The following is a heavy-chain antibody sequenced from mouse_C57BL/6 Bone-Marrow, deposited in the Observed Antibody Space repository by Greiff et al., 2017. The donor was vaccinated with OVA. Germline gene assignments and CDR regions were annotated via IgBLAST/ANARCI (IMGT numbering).Heavy chain of an antibody. J-gene: IGHJ3*01. CDR1: GYSFTGYY. CDR3: ARHYGSRWFAY. CDR2: INPSTGGT. Sequence: LVESGPELVKPGASVKISCKASGYSFTGYYMNWVKQSPEKSLEWIGEINPSTGGTTYNQKFKAKATLTVDKSSSTAYMQLKSLTSEDSAVYFCARHYGSRWFAYWGKGALVTVAA. V-gene: IGHV1-42*01. D-gene: IGHD1-1*01.